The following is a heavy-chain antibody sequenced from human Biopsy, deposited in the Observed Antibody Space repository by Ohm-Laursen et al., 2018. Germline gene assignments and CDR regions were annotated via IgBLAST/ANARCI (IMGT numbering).Heavy chain of an antibody. CDR3: ARDTRWSPYSMDV. Sequence: GSLRLSCTASGFSFSDYHMSWIRQAPGRGLEWVSYISGGGTIYYGDSMKDRVTISRGNAKNSLYLQMHNLRAEDTTVYYCARDTRWSPYSMDVWGQGTTVSVSS. J-gene: IGHJ6*02. CDR2: ISGGGTI. D-gene: IGHD4-23*01. CDR1: GFSFSDYH. V-gene: IGHV3-11*01.